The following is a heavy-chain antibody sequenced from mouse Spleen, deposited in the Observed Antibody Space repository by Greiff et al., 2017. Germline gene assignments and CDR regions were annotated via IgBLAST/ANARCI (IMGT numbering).Heavy chain of an antibody. CDR1: GYTFTDYE. CDR3: ARYDYDDVFAY. D-gene: IGHD2-4*01. Sequence: QVQLQQSGAELVRPGASVTLSCKASGYTFTDYEMHWVKQTPVHGLEWIGAIDPETGGTAYNQKFKGKAILTADKSSSTAYMELRSLTYEDSAVYYCARYDYDDVFAYWGQGTLVTVSA. CDR2: IDPETGGT. V-gene: IGHV1-15*01. J-gene: IGHJ3*01.